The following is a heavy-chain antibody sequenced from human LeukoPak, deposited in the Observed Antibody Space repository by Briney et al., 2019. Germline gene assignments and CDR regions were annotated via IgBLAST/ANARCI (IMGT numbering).Heavy chain of an antibody. D-gene: IGHD3-3*01. CDR2: IYHSGST. CDR1: GYSISSGYY. Sequence: SETLSLTCTVSGYSISSGYYWGWIRQPPGKGLEWIGSIYHSGSTYYNPSLKSRVTISVDTSKNQFSLKLSSVTAADTAVYYCASTITIFGVAGKIDYWGQRTLVTVSS. V-gene: IGHV4-38-2*02. CDR3: ASTITIFGVAGKIDY. J-gene: IGHJ4*02.